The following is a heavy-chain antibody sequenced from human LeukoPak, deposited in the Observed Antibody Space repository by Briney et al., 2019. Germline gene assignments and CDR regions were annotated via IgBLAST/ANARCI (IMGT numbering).Heavy chain of an antibody. J-gene: IGHJ6*02. CDR2: IYYSGST. V-gene: IGHV4-59*01. CDR1: GGSISSYY. Sequence: SETLSLTCTVSGGSISSYYWSWIRQPPGKGLEWIGYIYYSGSTNYNPSLKSRVTISVDTSKNQFSLKLSSVTAADTAVYYCARASSTFYYGMDVWGQGTTVTPSS. D-gene: IGHD3-16*01. CDR3: ARASSTFYYGMDV.